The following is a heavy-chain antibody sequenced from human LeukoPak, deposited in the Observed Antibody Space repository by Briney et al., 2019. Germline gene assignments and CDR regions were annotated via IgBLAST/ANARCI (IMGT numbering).Heavy chain of an antibody. D-gene: IGHD2/OR15-2a*01. CDR2: ISSSSDYI. V-gene: IGHV3-21*01. J-gene: IGHJ5*02. CDR3: ARGKTSQNIVTRKTYNWFDP. Sequence: PGGSLRLSCAASGFTFSSYNINWVRQAPGKGLEWVSPISSSSDYIYYADSVKGRFTISRDNAKNSLCLQMKSLRAEDTAVYYCARGKTSQNIVTRKTYNWFDPWGQGTLVTVSS. CDR1: GFTFSSYN.